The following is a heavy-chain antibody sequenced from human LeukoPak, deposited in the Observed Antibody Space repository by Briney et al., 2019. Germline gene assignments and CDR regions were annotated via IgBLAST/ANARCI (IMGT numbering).Heavy chain of an antibody. CDR3: ARGGRNSGYDYDY. CDR1: GFTFSSYW. CDR2: ISSSSSYI. J-gene: IGHJ4*02. D-gene: IGHD5-12*01. Sequence: PGGSLRLSCAASGFTFSSYWMNWVRQAPGKGLEWVSSISSSSSYIYYADSVKGRFTISRDNAKNSLYLQMNSLRAEDTAVYYCARGGRNSGYDYDYWGQGTLVTVSS. V-gene: IGHV3-21*01.